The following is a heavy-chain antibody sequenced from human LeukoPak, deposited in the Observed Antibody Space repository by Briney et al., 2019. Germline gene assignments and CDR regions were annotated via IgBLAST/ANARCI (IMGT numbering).Heavy chain of an antibody. CDR1: GFTGSSYA. J-gene: IGHJ4*02. V-gene: IGHV3-23*01. Sequence: GGSLRLSCAASGFTGSSYAMSLVRQAPGKGLEWVSGISADTTATHYADSVKGRFTISRDNSKNTVYLQMNSLRADDTAVYYCAVFYSSSSRGFFDYWGQGTLVTVSS. D-gene: IGHD6-6*01. CDR3: AVFYSSSSRGFFDY. CDR2: ISADTTAT.